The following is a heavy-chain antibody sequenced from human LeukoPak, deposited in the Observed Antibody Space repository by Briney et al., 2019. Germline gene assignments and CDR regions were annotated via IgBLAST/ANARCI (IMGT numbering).Heavy chain of an antibody. V-gene: IGHV3-48*02. CDR2: ISSSSSTI. Sequence: GGSLRLSCAVSGFTFSSYSMNWVRQAPGKGLEWVSYISSSSSTIYYADSVKGRFTISRDKAKNSLYLHMNSLRDEDTAVYYCARRSATVTHIDYWGQGTLVTVSS. CDR3: ARRSATVTHIDY. CDR1: GFTFSSYS. D-gene: IGHD4-17*01. J-gene: IGHJ4*02.